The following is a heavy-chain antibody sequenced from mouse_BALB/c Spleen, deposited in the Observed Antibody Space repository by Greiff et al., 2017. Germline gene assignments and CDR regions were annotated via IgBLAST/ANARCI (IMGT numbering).Heavy chain of an antibody. J-gene: IGHJ4*01. V-gene: IGHV5-4*02. D-gene: IGHD3-1*01. CDR2: ISDGGSYT. CDR1: GFTFSDYY. CDR3: ARDGTEAMDY. Sequence: EVMLVESGGGLVKPGGSLKLSCAASGFTFSDYYMYWVRQTPEKRLEWVATISDGGSYTYYPDSVKGRFTISRDNAKNNLYLQMSSLKSEDTAMYYCARDGTEAMDYWGQGTSVTVSS.